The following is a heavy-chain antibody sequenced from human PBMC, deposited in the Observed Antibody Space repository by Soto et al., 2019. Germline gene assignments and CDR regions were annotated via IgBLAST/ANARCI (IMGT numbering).Heavy chain of an antibody. CDR3: AKARDRSTSYGMDV. CDR2: ISYDGSNK. J-gene: IGHJ6*01. Sequence: QVQLVESGGGAVQPGRSLRLSCAASGFTFSSYGMHWVRQAPGKGLEWVAVISYDGSNKYYADSVKGRFTISRDNSKNTLYLQMNSLRAEDTAVYYCAKARDRSTSYGMDVW. V-gene: IGHV3-30*18. CDR1: GFTFSSYG. D-gene: IGHD2-2*01.